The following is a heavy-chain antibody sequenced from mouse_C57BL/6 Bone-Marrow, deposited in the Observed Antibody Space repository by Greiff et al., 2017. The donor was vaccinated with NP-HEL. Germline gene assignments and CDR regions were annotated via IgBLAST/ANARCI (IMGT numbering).Heavy chain of an antibody. D-gene: IGHD2-2*01. CDR2: ISDGGSYT. CDR1: GFTFSSYT. CDR3: ARDREGYDPFAY. Sequence: EVQGVESGGGLVKPGGSLKLSCAASGFTFSSYTMSWVRQTPEKRLEWVATISDGGSYTYYPDNVKGRFTISRDNAKNNLYLQMSHLKSEDTAMYYCARDREGYDPFAYWGQGTLVTVSA. V-gene: IGHV5-4*01. J-gene: IGHJ3*01.